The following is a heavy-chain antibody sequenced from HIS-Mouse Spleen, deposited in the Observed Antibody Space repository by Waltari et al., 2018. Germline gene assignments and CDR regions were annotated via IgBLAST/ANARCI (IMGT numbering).Heavy chain of an antibody. CDR3: ARHYYYGSGSYYFDY. D-gene: IGHD3-10*01. V-gene: IGHV3-53*02. CDR2: IYSGGST. Sequence: VQLVETGGGLIQPGGSLRLSCAASGFTVSSNYMSWVSQAPGKGLEWVSVIYSGGSTYYADSVKGRFTISRDNSKNTLYLQMNSLRAEDTAVYYCARHYYYGSGSYYFDYWGQGTLVTVSS. CDR1: GFTVSSNY. J-gene: IGHJ4*02.